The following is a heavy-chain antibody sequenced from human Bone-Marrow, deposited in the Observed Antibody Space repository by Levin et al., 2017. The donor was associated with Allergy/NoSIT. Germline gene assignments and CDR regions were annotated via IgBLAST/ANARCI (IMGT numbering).Heavy chain of an antibody. D-gene: IGHD6-13*01. CDR2: IHSSGST. CDR1: GGSVTSGDYY. CDR3: ARVSAAGGTRLFDY. Sequence: HSQTLSLTCSVSGGSVTSGDYYWSWIRKPPGKGLEWIGFIHSSGSTNYIPSLKSRVTMSHDTSKNQLSLSLTSVTAADTAIYYCARVSAAGGTRLFDYWGQGTLVTVSS. J-gene: IGHJ4*02. V-gene: IGHV4-61*08.